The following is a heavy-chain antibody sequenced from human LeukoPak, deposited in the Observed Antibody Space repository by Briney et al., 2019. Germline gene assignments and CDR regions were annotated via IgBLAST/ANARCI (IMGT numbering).Heavy chain of an antibody. J-gene: IGHJ6*02. CDR2: ISSSGSTI. D-gene: IGHD6-13*01. CDR3: ARWQQQLDYYYYYGMDV. Sequence: GGSLRLSCAASGFTFSDYYMSWIRQAPGKGLEWVSYISSSGSTIYYADSVKGRFTISRDNAKNSLYLQMNSLRAEDTAVYYCARWQQQLDYYYYYGMDVWGQGTTVTVSS. V-gene: IGHV3-11*01. CDR1: GFTFSDYY.